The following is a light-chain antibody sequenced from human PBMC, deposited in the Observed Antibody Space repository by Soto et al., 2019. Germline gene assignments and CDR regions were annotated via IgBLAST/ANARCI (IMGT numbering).Light chain of an antibody. J-gene: IGKJ1*01. CDR3: QQYDTYPWT. Sequence: DIPMTQSPSTLSASVGDRVTITCRASQSFSSWLAWYQQKPGKAPKLLIYDVSTLQGGVPSRFSGGGSGTEFTLTISSLQPDDFATYYCQQYDTYPWTFGQGTKVEIK. V-gene: IGKV1-5*01. CDR2: DVS. CDR1: QSFSSW.